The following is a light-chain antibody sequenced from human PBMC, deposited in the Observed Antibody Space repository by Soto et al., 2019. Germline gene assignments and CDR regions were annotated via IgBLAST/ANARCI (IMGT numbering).Light chain of an antibody. J-gene: IGKJ5*01. CDR1: QSVSIK. CDR2: DTS. V-gene: IGKV3-15*01. CDR3: QQYNNWPPIT. Sequence: EIVLTQSPFTLSLSPGERATLSCRASQSVSIKLAWYQQKPGQAPRLLIYDTSTRATGIPARFSGSGSGTEFTLTISSLQSEDFAVYYCQQYNNWPPITFGQGTRLEIK.